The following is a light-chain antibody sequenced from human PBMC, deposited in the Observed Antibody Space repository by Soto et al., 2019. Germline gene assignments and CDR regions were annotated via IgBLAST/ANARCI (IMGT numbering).Light chain of an antibody. CDR3: LQYNHWPRT. CDR1: QSVSSN. Sequence: EVVMTQSPATLSVSPGERATLSRRASQSVSSNLAWYQQKPGQAPRLLISGASNRATGIPARFSGSGSGTEFSLIISSLQSEDFAVYYCLQYNHWPRTFGGGTKVDI. V-gene: IGKV3-15*01. J-gene: IGKJ4*01. CDR2: GAS.